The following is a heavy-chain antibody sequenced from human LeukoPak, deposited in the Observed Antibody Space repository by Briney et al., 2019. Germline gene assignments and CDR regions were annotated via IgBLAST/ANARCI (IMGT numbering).Heavy chain of an antibody. D-gene: IGHD6-13*01. CDR1: GFTFSSYE. Sequence: PGGSLRLSCAASGFTFSSYETNWVRQAPGKGLEWVSYISSSSTIYYADSVKGRFTISRDNAKNSLYLQMNSLRAEDTAVYYCARVTYSSSWYVGNYMDVWGKGTTVTVSS. V-gene: IGHV3-48*03. J-gene: IGHJ6*03. CDR3: ARVTYSSSWYVGNYMDV. CDR2: ISSSSTI.